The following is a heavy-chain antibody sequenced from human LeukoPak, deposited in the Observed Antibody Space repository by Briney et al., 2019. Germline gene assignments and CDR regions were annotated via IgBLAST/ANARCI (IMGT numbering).Heavy chain of an antibody. CDR3: AKWGDYDILTGYYVSDF. V-gene: IGHV3-23*01. D-gene: IGHD3-9*01. J-gene: IGHJ4*02. CDR1: GFTFSNYA. CDR2: VTGRGSST. Sequence: GGSLRLSCVASGFTFSNYAMSWVRQAPGKRLEWVSAVTGRGSSTYYADSVKGRFTISRDNSRNTLFLQMNSLRAEDTAIYYCAKWGDYDILTGYYVSDFWGQGTLVTVSS.